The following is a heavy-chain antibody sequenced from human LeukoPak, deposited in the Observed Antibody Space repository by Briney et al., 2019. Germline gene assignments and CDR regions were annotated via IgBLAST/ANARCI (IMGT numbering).Heavy chain of an antibody. CDR2: LSYDGNKE. V-gene: IGHV3-30*18. CDR1: GFTFSSYS. CDR3: AKDCCGGRAVVPAAIVDY. D-gene: IGHD2-2*01. J-gene: IGHJ4*02. Sequence: QSGGSLRLSCAASGFTFSSYSMNWVRQAPGKGLEGVASLSYDGNKEYYGDSVTGRFTISRDNSDNTLHLQMDSLRTDDTAIYYCAKDCCGGRAVVPAAIVDYWGQGTLVTVSS.